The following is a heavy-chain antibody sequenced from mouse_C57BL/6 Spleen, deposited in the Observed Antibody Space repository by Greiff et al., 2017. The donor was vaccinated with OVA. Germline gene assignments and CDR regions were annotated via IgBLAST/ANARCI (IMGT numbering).Heavy chain of an antibody. CDR3: ARGNGAMDY. J-gene: IGHJ4*01. D-gene: IGHD2-1*01. CDR2: IDPSDSET. CDR1: GYTFTSYW. Sequence: QVQLKQPGAELVRPGSSVKLSCKASGYTFTSYWMHWVKQRPIQGLEWIGNIDPSDSETHYNQKFKDKATLTVDKSSSTAYMQLSSLTSEDSAVYYCARGNGAMDYWGQGTSVTVSS. V-gene: IGHV1-52*01.